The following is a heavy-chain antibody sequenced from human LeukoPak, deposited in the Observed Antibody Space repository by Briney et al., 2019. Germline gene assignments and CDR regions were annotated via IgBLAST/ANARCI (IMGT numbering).Heavy chain of an antibody. Sequence: GGSLRLSCAASGFTFSSYWMSWVRQAPGKGLEWVSYIYSSSRSIHYADSVKGRFTISRDNAKNSLYLQMNSLRAEDTAVYYCARDFARDAFDIWGQGTMVTVSS. CDR3: ARDFARDAFDI. V-gene: IGHV3-48*01. CDR1: GFTFSSYW. J-gene: IGHJ3*02. D-gene: IGHD3-3*01. CDR2: IYSSSRSI.